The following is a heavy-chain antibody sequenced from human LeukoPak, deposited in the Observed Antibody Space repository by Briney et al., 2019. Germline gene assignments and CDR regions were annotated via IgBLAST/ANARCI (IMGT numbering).Heavy chain of an antibody. CDR2: ISGSGGST. J-gene: IGHJ4*02. V-gene: IGHV3-23*01. CDR1: GFTFSSHA. CDR3: ARGSKGTYDY. Sequence: GGSLRLSCAASGFTFSSHAMSWVRQAPGKGLEWVSAISGSGGSTYYADSVKGRFTISRDNSKNTLYLQMNSLRAGDTAIYYCARGSKGTYDYWGQGTLVTVSS.